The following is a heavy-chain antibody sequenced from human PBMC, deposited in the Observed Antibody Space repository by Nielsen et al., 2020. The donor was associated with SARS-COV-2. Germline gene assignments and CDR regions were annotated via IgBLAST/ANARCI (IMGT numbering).Heavy chain of an antibody. J-gene: IGHJ4*02. CDR1: GFAFRTHS. CDR3: VRGEFGDYRISV. D-gene: IGHD2-21*02. V-gene: IGHV3-48*02. Sequence: GESLKISCAASGFAFRTHSMNWLRQAPGKGLEWISCISSGGHSIYYADSVKGRFTISRDNAKNSLYLQMNSLRDEDTAVYYCVRGEFGDYRISVWGQGTLVTVSS. CDR2: ISSGGHSI.